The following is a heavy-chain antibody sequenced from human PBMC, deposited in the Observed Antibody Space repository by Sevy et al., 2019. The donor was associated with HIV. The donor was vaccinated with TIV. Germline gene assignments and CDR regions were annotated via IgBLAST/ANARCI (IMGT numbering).Heavy chain of an antibody. J-gene: IGHJ4*02. CDR1: GGSISSSSYY. D-gene: IGHD5-12*01. CDR2: IYYSGST. Sequence: SETLSLTCTVSGGSISSSSYYWGWIRQPPGKGLEWIGSIYYSGSTYYNPSLKSRVTISLGTSKNQFSLRLSPLTAADTAVYYCAGSEYSGYDWPLLVWGQGTLLTVSS. V-gene: IGHV4-39*01. CDR3: AGSEYSGYDWPLLV.